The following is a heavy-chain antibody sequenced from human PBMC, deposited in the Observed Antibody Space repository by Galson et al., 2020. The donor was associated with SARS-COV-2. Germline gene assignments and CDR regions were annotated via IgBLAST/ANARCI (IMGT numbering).Heavy chain of an antibody. CDR2: ISHSGGT. J-gene: IGHJ3*02. Sequence: SETLSLTCAVSGTSISSGSYSWNWIRQPPGKGLEWIGYISHSGGTYYNPSLKSRVTISGDRSKNQFSLRLISVTAADTVVYYCARLHYGEYAPEAFDIWGPGTRVTV. D-gene: IGHD4-17*01. V-gene: IGHV4-30-2*01. CDR1: GTSISSGSYS. CDR3: ARLHYGEYAPEAFDI.